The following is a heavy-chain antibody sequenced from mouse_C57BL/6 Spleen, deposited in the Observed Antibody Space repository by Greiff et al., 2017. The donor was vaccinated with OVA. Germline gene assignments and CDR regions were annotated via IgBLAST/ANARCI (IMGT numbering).Heavy chain of an antibody. CDR1: GFTFTDYY. Sequence: EVMLVESGGGLVQPGGSLSLSCAASGFTFTDYYMSWVRQPPGKALEWLGFIRNKANGYTTEYSASVKGRFTISRDNSQSILYLQMNALRAEDSATYYCARYGYYYGSSSYAMDYWGQGTSVTVSS. CDR2: IRNKANGYTT. J-gene: IGHJ4*01. CDR3: ARYGYYYGSSSYAMDY. D-gene: IGHD1-1*01. V-gene: IGHV7-3*01.